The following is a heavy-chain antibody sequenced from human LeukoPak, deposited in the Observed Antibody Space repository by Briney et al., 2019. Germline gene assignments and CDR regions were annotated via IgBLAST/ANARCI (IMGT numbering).Heavy chain of an antibody. V-gene: IGHV4-39*01. CDR2: IYYSEGT. J-gene: IGHJ5*02. Sequence: PSETLSLTCTVSGGPLSSSSYYWGWIRQPPGKGLEWIGSIYYSEGTYYNPSLKSRVTISVDTSKNQFSLKLSSVTAADTAVYYCARHLKKAFGVVIPRPNWFDPWGQGTLVTVSS. D-gene: IGHD3-3*01. CDR1: GGPLSSSSYY. CDR3: ARHLKKAFGVVIPRPNWFDP.